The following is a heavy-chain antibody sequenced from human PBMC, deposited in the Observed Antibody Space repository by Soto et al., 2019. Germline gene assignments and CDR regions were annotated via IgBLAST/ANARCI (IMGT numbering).Heavy chain of an antibody. J-gene: IGHJ4*02. CDR1: GYTFSDQW. V-gene: IGHV5-51*01. D-gene: IGHD3-16*01. CDR3: ARVYMITFGGLTPSPRAYRFDY. Sequence: PGESLKISCKASGYTFSDQWVAWVRQKPGKGLEWLGIIFPGGSDTRYSPSFQGHVTISVDNSIHTHFLQWSSLTTSDTATYYCARVYMITFGGLTPSPRAYRFDYWGQGTRVTVSS. CDR2: IFPGGSDT.